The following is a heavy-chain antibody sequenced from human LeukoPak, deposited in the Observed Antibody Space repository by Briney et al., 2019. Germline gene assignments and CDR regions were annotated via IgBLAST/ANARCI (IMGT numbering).Heavy chain of an antibody. CDR3: ARLYYDILTGYKYFDY. V-gene: IGHV4-59*08. J-gene: IGHJ4*02. Sequence: KPSETLSLTCNVSGGSISSYYWSWIRQPPGKGLEWIGYIYYSGSTNYNPSLKSRVTISVDTSKNQFSLKLSSVTAADTAVYYCARLYYDILTGYKYFDYWGQGTLVTVSS. D-gene: IGHD3-9*01. CDR1: GGSISSYY. CDR2: IYYSGST.